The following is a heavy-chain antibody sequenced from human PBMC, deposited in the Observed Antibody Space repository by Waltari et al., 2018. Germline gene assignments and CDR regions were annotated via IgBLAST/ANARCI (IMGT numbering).Heavy chain of an antibody. Sequence: EVQLVEFGGGLVQPGGSLRVCCTTSGFTFNNYWMHWVRQTPGRGLVWVSRINSDGSTTTYADSVRGRFTISRDNARNTLYLQMNSLRADDTAVYYCARGDTVVVVPAPTLDYWGQGTLVTVSS. D-gene: IGHD2-15*01. V-gene: IGHV3-74*01. CDR2: INSDGSTT. J-gene: IGHJ4*02. CDR1: GFTFNNYW. CDR3: ARGDTVVVVPAPTLDY.